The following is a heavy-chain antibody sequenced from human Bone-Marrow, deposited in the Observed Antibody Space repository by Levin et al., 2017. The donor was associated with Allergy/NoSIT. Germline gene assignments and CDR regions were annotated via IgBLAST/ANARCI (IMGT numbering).Heavy chain of an antibody. J-gene: IGHJ3*01. Sequence: GESLKISCVVSGFSVGNNWMSWVRQAPGKGLEWVSIIYSGGTSSYGDSVKGRVTIAKDDSENTVYLQMNSLRVEDTAVYYCARVRGDNRAFDVWGQGTMVAVSS. CDR2: IYSGGTS. CDR1: GFSVGNNW. V-gene: IGHV3-66*01. CDR3: ARVRGDNRAFDV. D-gene: IGHD2-21*02.